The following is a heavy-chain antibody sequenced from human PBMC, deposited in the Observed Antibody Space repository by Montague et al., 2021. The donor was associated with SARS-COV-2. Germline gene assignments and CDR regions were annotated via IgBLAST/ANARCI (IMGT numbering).Heavy chain of an antibody. CDR3: ARGLPGLRARSLFDY. D-gene: IGHD5-12*01. CDR1: GFIFSSYD. CDR2: ISSSGSTI. Sequence: SLRLSCAASGFIFSSYDMNWVRQAPGKGLEWVSYISSSGSTIYYXDSVKGRFTISRDNAKNSLYLQMNSLRAEDTAVYYCARGLPGLRARSLFDYWGQGSLVTVSS. V-gene: IGHV3-48*03. J-gene: IGHJ4*02.